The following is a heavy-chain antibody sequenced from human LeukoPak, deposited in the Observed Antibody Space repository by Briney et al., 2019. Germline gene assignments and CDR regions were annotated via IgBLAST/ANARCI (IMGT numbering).Heavy chain of an antibody. CDR1: GGSISSYY. D-gene: IGHD3-22*01. CDR3: ARDYYDSSGYSLGIDY. CDR2: IYYGGST. Sequence: PSETLSLTCTVSGGSISSYYWSWILQPPGKGLEWIGYIYYGGSTNYNPSLKSRVTISVDTSKNQFSLKLSSVTAADTAVYYCARDYYDSSGYSLGIDYWGQGTLVTVSS. J-gene: IGHJ4*02. V-gene: IGHV4-59*01.